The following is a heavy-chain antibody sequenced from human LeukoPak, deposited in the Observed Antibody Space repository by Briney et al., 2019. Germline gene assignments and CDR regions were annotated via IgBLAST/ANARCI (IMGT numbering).Heavy chain of an antibody. D-gene: IGHD3-9*01. CDR3: ARAEDVLTGYYAFDI. CDR1: GFTVSSNY. Sequence: QTGGSLRLSCAASGFTVSSNYMNWVRQAPGKGLEWVSVFYSGGSTYYADSVRGRFTISRDNSKNTLFLQMNSLRAEDTAVYYCARAEDVLTGYYAFDIWGQGTMVTVSS. CDR2: FYSGGST. J-gene: IGHJ3*02. V-gene: IGHV3-53*01.